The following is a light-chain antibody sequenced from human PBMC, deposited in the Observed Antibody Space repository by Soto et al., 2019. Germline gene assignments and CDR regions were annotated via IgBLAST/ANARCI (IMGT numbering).Light chain of an antibody. Sequence: DIQLTQSPSSLSASVGDRVTITCRASQGISSYLAWYQQKPGKAPNLLIHTASTLHSGVPSRFSGSGSGTEFTLTISSLQPEDSATYYCQHRHSYPITFGQGTRLEI. CDR1: QGISSY. J-gene: IGKJ5*01. CDR2: TAS. V-gene: IGKV1-9*01. CDR3: QHRHSYPIT.